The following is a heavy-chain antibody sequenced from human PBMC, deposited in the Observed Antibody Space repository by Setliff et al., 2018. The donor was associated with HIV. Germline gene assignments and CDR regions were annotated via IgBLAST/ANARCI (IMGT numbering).Heavy chain of an antibody. D-gene: IGHD3-16*01. V-gene: IGHV1-18*04. CDR3: ARDWDIWDYFDY. J-gene: IGHJ4*02. CDR2: ISPNSGNT. CDR1: GYTFTNYY. Sequence: ASVKVSCKASGYTFTNYYIHLVRQAPGQGLEWMGWISPNSGNTFYARKFQGRVTLTTDTSTNTAYLDLRSLTSDDTAVYFCARDWDIWDYFDYWGQGTLVTVSS.